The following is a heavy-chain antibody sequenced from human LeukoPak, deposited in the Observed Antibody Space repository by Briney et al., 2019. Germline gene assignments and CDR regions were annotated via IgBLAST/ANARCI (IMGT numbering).Heavy chain of an antibody. CDR2: ISSSGRTM. Sequence: GGSLRLSCTASGFTFSSYEMNWVRQAPGKGLEWVSHISSSGRTMYYADSVKGRFTISRDNSKNTLYLQMNSLRDDDTAVYYCVRGVGVSRFNYFDPWGQGTLVTVSS. CDR3: VRGVGVSRFNYFDP. J-gene: IGHJ5*02. V-gene: IGHV3-48*03. CDR1: GFTFSSYE. D-gene: IGHD1-26*01.